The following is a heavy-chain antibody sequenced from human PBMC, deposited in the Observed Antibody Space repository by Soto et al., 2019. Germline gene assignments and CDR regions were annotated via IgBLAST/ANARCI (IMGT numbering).Heavy chain of an antibody. CDR3: AREIGGIAARGYYYGMDV. V-gene: IGHV4-30-4*01. CDR2: IYYSGST. Sequence: QVQLQESGPGLVKPSQTLSLTCTVSGGSISSGDYYWSWIRQPPGKGLEWIGYIYYSGSTYYNPSLKSRVTISVDTSKTQFSLKLSSVTAADTAVYYCAREIGGIAARGYYYGMDVWGQGTTVTVSS. CDR1: GGSISSGDYY. D-gene: IGHD6-6*01. J-gene: IGHJ6*02.